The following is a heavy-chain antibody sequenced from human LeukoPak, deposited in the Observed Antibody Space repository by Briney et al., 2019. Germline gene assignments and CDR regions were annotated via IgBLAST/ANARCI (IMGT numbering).Heavy chain of an antibody. CDR1: GFTFSSYS. CDR3: ARGSYGDYEY. CDR2: ISSDSRYI. D-gene: IGHD4-17*01. Sequence: MSGGSLRLSCAASGFTFSSYSMNWVRQAPGKGLEWVSSISSDSRYIYYVDSVKGRFTISRDNAKNSLYLQMNSLRAEDTAVYYCARGSYGDYEYWGQGTLVTVFS. J-gene: IGHJ4*02. V-gene: IGHV3-21*01.